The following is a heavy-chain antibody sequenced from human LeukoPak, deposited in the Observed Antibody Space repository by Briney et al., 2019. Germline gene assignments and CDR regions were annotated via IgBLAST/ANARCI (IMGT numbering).Heavy chain of an antibody. Sequence: GGSLRLSCAASGFTFSSSGMHWVRQAPGKGLEWVAFISYDGSNRYYADSVKGRFTISRDNSKNTLYLQMNSLRAEDTAVYYCAKETRGSYSDYWGQGTLVTVSS. D-gene: IGHD5-12*01. CDR1: GFTFSSSG. CDR3: AKETRGSYSDY. J-gene: IGHJ4*02. V-gene: IGHV3-30*02. CDR2: ISYDGSNR.